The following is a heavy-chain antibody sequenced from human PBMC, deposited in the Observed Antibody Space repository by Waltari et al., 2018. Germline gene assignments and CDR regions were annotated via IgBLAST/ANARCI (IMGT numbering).Heavy chain of an antibody. V-gene: IGHV3-33*06. Sequence: QVQLVESGGGVVQPGRSLRLSCAASGVPFSRYGMPWVRQAPGKGLEWVAVIWYDGSNKYYADSVKGRFTVSKDNSKQTLYLQMNSLRADDTAVYYCAKDLRTSGWYHYFDYWGQGTRVTVSS. J-gene: IGHJ4*02. D-gene: IGHD6-19*01. CDR2: IWYDGSNK. CDR1: GVPFSRYG. CDR3: AKDLRTSGWYHYFDY.